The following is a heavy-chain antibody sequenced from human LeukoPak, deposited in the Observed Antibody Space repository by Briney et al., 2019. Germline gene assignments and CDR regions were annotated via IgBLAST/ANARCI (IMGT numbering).Heavy chain of an antibody. D-gene: IGHD2-15*01. CDR2: ISAYNGNT. Sequence: ASVKVSCKASGYTFTSYGISWARQAPGQGLEWVGWISAYNGNTNYAQKLQGRVTMTTDTSTSTAYMELRSLRSDDTAVYYCARDPDLGYCSGGSCRLDFDYWGQGTLVTVSS. V-gene: IGHV1-18*01. CDR3: ARDPDLGYCSGGSCRLDFDY. CDR1: GYTFTSYG. J-gene: IGHJ4*02.